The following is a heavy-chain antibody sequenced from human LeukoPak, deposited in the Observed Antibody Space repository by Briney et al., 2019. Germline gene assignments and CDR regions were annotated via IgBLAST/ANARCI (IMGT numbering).Heavy chain of an antibody. CDR1: GFTFSSYW. D-gene: IGHD3-22*01. V-gene: IGHV3-23*01. Sequence: PGGSLRLSCAASGFTFSSYWMSWVRQAPGKGLEWVSAISGSGGSTYYADSVKGRFTISRDNSKNTLYLQMNSLRAEDTAVYYCAKDLFRSTMRVAPWDYWGQGTLVTVSS. J-gene: IGHJ4*02. CDR2: ISGSGGST. CDR3: AKDLFRSTMRVAPWDY.